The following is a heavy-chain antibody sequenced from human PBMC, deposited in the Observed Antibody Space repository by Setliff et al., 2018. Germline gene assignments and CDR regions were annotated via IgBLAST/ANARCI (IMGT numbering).Heavy chain of an antibody. J-gene: IGHJ4*02. CDR3: ATLTGDRGVDY. CDR1: GGSISSSCYY. D-gene: IGHD7-27*01. V-gene: IGHV4-39*01. CDR2: IYYSGST. Sequence: PSETLSLTCTVSGGSISSSCYYWGWIRQPPGKGLEWIGSIYYSGSTYYNPSLKSRVSISVDTSKNQFSLNLNAVTAADTAVYYCATLTGDRGVDYWGQGRLVTVSS.